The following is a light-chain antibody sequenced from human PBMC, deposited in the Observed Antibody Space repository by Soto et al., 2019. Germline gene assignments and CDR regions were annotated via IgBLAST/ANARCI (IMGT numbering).Light chain of an antibody. V-gene: IGKV3-15*01. CDR1: QSVSSN. Sequence: EIVVTQSPATLSVSPGERATLSCRASQSVSSNLAWYQQKPGQAPRLLIYGASTRATGIPARFSGSGSGKEFTLTISSLQSEDFAVYYCQQYNNWPPTWTFGQGTKVDI. J-gene: IGKJ1*01. CDR3: QQYNNWPPTWT. CDR2: GAS.